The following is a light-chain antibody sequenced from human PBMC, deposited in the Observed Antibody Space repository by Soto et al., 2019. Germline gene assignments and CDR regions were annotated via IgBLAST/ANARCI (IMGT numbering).Light chain of an antibody. CDR1: SSDVGGYNY. Sequence: QSVLTQPASVSGSPGQSITISCTGTSSDVGGYNYVSWYQQHPGKAPKLMIYEVTNRPSGVSNRFSGSKSGNTASLTISGLQAEDEADYYCSPYTSSITPVFGGGTKLTVL. CDR2: EVT. V-gene: IGLV2-14*01. CDR3: SPYTSSITPV. J-gene: IGLJ3*02.